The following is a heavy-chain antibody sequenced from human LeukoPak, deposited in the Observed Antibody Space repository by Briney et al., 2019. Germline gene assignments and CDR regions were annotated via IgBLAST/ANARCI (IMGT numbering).Heavy chain of an antibody. CDR3: AKGSHYYDSSGYPSRFDY. J-gene: IGHJ4*02. D-gene: IGHD3-22*01. CDR1: GFTFSSYG. Sequence: GGSLRLSCAASGFTFSSYGMHWVRQAPGKGLEWVAVISYDGSNKYYAGSVKGRFTISRDNSKNTLYLQMNSLRAEDTAVYYCAKGSHYYDSSGYPSRFDYWGQGTLVTVSS. V-gene: IGHV3-30*18. CDR2: ISYDGSNK.